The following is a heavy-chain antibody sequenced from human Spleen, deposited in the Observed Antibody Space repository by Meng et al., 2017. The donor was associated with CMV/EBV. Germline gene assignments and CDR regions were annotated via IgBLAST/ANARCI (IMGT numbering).Heavy chain of an antibody. V-gene: IGHV4-39*07. J-gene: IGHJ4*02. CDR1: GASITVSEYY. CDR3: ATLYSNSIYFDY. Sequence: TLSGASITVSEYYWAWIRQPPGKGLEFVGTIYFSGSTHYNPSLATRVTMSQDSSKNQFSVRLTSVTAADTAMYYCATLYSNSIYFDYWDQGTLVTVSS. CDR2: IYFSGST. D-gene: IGHD4-11*01.